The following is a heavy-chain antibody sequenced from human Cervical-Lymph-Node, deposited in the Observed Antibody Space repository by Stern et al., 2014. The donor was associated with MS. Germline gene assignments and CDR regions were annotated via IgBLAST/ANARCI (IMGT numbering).Heavy chain of an antibody. Sequence: QVQLQESGPGLVKPSETLTLTCTVSGDSISRRSYYWSWIRQPPGKGLEWLGFIYYGGSAKYNPSLNSRVTILQDSSKNQISLKLNSVTAADSAVYYCARDGYSSTEYYLEYWGQGILVTVSS. CDR2: IYYGGSA. CDR1: GDSISRRSYY. V-gene: IGHV4-61*01. D-gene: IGHD6-19*01. J-gene: IGHJ4*02. CDR3: ARDGYSSTEYYLEY.